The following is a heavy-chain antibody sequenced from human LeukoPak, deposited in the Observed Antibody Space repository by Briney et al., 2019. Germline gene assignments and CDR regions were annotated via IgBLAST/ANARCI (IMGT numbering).Heavy chain of an antibody. CDR1: GFTFSSYA. Sequence: GGSLRLSCAASGFTFSSYAMHWVRQAPGKGLEWVAVISYDGSNKYYADSVKGRFTISRDNSKNTLYLQMNSLRAEDTAVYYCAREGGSSGWYGGDYFDYWGQGTLVTVSS. J-gene: IGHJ4*02. D-gene: IGHD6-19*01. V-gene: IGHV3-30-3*01. CDR2: ISYDGSNK. CDR3: AREGGSSGWYGGDYFDY.